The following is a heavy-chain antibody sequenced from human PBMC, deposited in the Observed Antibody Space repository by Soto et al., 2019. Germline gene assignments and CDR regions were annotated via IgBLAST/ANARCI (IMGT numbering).Heavy chain of an antibody. V-gene: IGHV3-66*01. CDR3: ARSTAMINYRGNDFDS. J-gene: IGHJ4*02. CDR2: IFSGGST. CDR1: GFTVSKNY. D-gene: IGHD5-18*01. Sequence: EVPLVESGGGLVQPGGSLRLSCSASGFTVSKNYMSWVRQAPGKGLEWVSTIFSGGSTYYADSVKGRFTLSRDTSNNTLSLHMTSLRVEDTAVYYCARSTAMINYRGNDFDSWGRGILVTVSS.